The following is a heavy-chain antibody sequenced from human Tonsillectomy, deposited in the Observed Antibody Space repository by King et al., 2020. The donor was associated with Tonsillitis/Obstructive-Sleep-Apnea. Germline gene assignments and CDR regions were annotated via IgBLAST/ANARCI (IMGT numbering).Heavy chain of an antibody. CDR1: GFTISSYW. D-gene: IGHD3-16*01. V-gene: IGHV3-7*01. Sequence: VQSGGSLRLSCAASGFTISSYWMSWVRQAPGKGLEWVANIKQDGSEKHYVDSVKGRFTISRDNAKNSLYLQLNSLRAEDTAVYYCAREGGHGMGFDYSGQGTLVTDSS. J-gene: IGHJ4*02. CDR3: AREGGHGMGFDY. CDR2: IKQDGSEK.